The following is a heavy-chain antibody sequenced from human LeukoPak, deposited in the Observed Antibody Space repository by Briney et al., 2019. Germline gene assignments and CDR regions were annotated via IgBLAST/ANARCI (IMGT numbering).Heavy chain of an antibody. CDR2: IYYSGST. J-gene: IGHJ6*03. CDR3: ARHGVSSIAARQAGADYYYYMDV. Sequence: SETLSLTCTVSGGSISSSSYYWSWIRQPPGKGLEWIGYIYYSGSTNYNPSLKCRVTISVDTSKNQFSLKLSSVTAADTAVYYCARHGVSSIAARQAGADYYYYMDVWGKGTTVTVSS. V-gene: IGHV4-61*01. CDR1: GGSISSSSYY. D-gene: IGHD6-6*01.